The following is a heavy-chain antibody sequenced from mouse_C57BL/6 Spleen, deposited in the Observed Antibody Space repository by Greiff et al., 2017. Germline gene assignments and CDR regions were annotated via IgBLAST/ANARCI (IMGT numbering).Heavy chain of an antibody. CDR3: GPDQAWFAY. V-gene: IGHV1-22*01. CDR2: INPNNGGT. J-gene: IGHJ3*01. Sequence: VQLKQSGPELVKPGASVKMSCKASGYTFTDYNMHWVKQSHGKSLEWIGYINPNNGGTSYNQKFKGKATLTVNKSSSPAYMELRSLTSEDTAVYYCGPDQAWFAYWGQGTLVTVSA. CDR1: GYTFTDYN.